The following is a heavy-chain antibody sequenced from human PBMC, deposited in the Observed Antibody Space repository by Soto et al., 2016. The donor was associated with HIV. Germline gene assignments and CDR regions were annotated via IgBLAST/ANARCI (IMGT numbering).Heavy chain of an antibody. V-gene: IGHV4-39*01. CDR3: ARHSYGGSYFDY. D-gene: IGHD4-17*01. Sequence: QLQLQESGPGLEKPSETLSLTCSVSNDSISSSTYYWGWIRQPPGKGLEWIGSMYYTGSTYYNPSLKSRVTISVDTSKNQFSLKLRSVTAADTAVYYCARHSYGGSYFDYWGQGTLVTVSS. J-gene: IGHJ4*02. CDR2: MYYTGST. CDR1: NDSISSSTYY.